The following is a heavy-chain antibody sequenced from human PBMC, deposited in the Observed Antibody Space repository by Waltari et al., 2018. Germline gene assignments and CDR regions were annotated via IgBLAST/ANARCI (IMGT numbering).Heavy chain of an antibody. V-gene: IGHV6-1*01. CDR1: GDSVSTHRGT. CDR3: TKGYSSALGFDY. CDR2: TYYRSKWYN. J-gene: IGHJ4*02. Sequence: QVQLQQSGPGLVKPSQTLSLTCAIFGDSVSTHRGTWTWIRQSPSRGLEWLGRTYYRSKWYNDYGISVKSRITINPDTSKNQFSLQLNSVTPEDTAVYYCTKGYSSALGFDYWGQGTLVTVSS. D-gene: IGHD6-19*01.